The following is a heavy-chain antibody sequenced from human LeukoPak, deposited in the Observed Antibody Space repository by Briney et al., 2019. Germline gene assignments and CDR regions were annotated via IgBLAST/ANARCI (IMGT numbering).Heavy chain of an antibody. CDR1: GYTFTGYY. J-gene: IGHJ3*02. D-gene: IGHD3-3*01. V-gene: IGHV1-2*02. CDR2: INPNSGGT. CDR3: ARGGRITIFGVVISTGSGGDI. Sequence: GASVKVSCKASGYTFTGYYMHWVRQAPGQGLEWMGWINPNSGGTNYAQKFQGGVTMTRDTSISTAYMELSRLRSDDTAVYYCARGGRITIFGVVISTGSGGDIWGQGTMVTVSS.